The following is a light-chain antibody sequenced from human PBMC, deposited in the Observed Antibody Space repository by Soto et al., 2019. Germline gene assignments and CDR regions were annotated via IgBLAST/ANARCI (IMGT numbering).Light chain of an antibody. CDR2: DAS. CDR3: QHYINFSGT. CDR1: QSISNW. J-gene: IGKJ1*01. Sequence: DIQMTQSPSTLSASVGDRVTITCRASQSISNWLAWYQQKPGKAPKLLIYDASTLQSGVSSRFSGSGSGTEFTLTISNLQPGDFASYYCQHYINFSGTFGQGTTVDI. V-gene: IGKV1-5*01.